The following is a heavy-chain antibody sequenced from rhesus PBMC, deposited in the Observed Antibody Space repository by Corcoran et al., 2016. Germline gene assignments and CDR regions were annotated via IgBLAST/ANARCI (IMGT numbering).Heavy chain of an antibody. CDR2: IYGRTGIT. Sequence: QVQLQESGPGLVRPSETLFLTCAGSGYSISSNYWSWIRQPPGKGLEGIGYIYGRTGITYYNPPVKSRVTIATNTSKSHFSLRLSSVTAADTAVYYCARGPIDYWGQGVLVTVSS. CDR3: ARGPIDY. J-gene: IGHJ4*01. V-gene: IGHV4-147*01. CDR1: GYSISSNY.